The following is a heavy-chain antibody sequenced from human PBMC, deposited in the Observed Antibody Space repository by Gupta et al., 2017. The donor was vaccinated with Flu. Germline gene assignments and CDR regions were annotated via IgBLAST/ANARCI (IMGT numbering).Heavy chain of an antibody. CDR1: SGALSIDSYY. V-gene: IGHV4-61*01. J-gene: IGHJ4*02. Sequence: QVQLQESGPGLVKPSEILSLACTVSSGALSIDSYYWSWFRQSPGKGLEWIGYFHSSGSTKYNPSVKSRISISGDTSKNQFTLSLSSVTEADTAVYYCAREGFSGSYTAFFDFWGPGVSVTVSS. CDR2: FHSSGST. CDR3: AREGFSGSYTAFFDF. D-gene: IGHD1-26*01.